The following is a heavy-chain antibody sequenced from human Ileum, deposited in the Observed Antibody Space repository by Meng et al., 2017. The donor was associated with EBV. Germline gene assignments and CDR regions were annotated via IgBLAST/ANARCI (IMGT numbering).Heavy chain of an antibody. CDR3: ARPVAAAGWFDP. CDR2: IYYSGRT. Sequence: RQLQGPGPGLVKPSETLSLTCTVSGGPINRSSYYWGWIRQPPGKGLEWIGSIYYSGRTYYNPSLKSRVTISVDTSKNQFSLKLSSVTAADTAVYYCARPVAAAGWFDPWGQGTLVTVSS. CDR1: GGPINRSSYY. V-gene: IGHV4-39*01. J-gene: IGHJ5*02. D-gene: IGHD6-13*01.